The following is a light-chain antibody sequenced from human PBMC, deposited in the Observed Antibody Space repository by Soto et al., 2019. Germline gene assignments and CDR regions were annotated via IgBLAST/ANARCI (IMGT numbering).Light chain of an antibody. CDR3: QSYGSSLSLYV. Sequence: QSVLTQPPSVSGSPGQRVTISCTGSNSNIGAGYDVHWYQQLPGTAPKLLIYGNSNRPSGVPDRFSGSKSGTSASLAITGLQAEDEADYYCQSYGSSLSLYVFGTGTKVPVL. CDR2: GNS. J-gene: IGLJ1*01. CDR1: NSNIGAGYD. V-gene: IGLV1-40*01.